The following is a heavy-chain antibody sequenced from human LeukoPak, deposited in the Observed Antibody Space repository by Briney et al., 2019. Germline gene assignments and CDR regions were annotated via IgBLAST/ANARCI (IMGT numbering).Heavy chain of an antibody. Sequence: SETLSLTCAVYGGSFSGYYWSWIRQPPGKGLEWIGEGSDSGGTKFNPSLKSRVTISADTSKNQFSLKLTSVTVADTAVYYCAKNGQSGFSFDPWGQGTLVAVSS. CDR2: GSDSGGT. CDR3: AKNGQSGFSFDP. J-gene: IGHJ5*02. CDR1: GGSFSGYY. V-gene: IGHV4-34*01. D-gene: IGHD2-8*01.